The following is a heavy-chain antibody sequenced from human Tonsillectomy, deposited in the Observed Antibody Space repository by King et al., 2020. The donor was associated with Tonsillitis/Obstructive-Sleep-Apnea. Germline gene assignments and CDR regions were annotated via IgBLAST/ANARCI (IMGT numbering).Heavy chain of an antibody. Sequence: VQLVESGGGLVKPGGSLRLSCAASGFTFSNAWMSWVRQAPGKGLEWVGRIKSKTDGGTTDYAAPVKGRFTISRDDSKNTLYLQMNSLKTEDTAVYYCTPGYCTKVVCYSPAYWAQGTLVTVPS. CDR1: GFTFSNAW. V-gene: IGHV3-15*01. J-gene: IGHJ4*02. D-gene: IGHD2-8*01. CDR3: TPGYCTKVVCYSPAY. CDR2: IKSKTDGGTT.